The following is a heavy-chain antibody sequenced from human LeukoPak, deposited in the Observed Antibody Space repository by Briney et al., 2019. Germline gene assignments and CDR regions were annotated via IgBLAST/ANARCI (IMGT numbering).Heavy chain of an antibody. CDR3: AKGSCSSTSCPRGFDY. J-gene: IGHJ4*02. Sequence: PSETLSLTCAVSGYSISRGYYWGWIRQPPGKGLEWVSAISGSGGSTYYADSVKGRLTISRDNSKNTLYLQMNSLRAEDTAVYYCAKGSCSSTSCPRGFDYWGQGTLVTVSS. V-gene: IGHV3-23*01. D-gene: IGHD2-2*01. CDR1: GYSISRGYY. CDR2: ISGSGGST.